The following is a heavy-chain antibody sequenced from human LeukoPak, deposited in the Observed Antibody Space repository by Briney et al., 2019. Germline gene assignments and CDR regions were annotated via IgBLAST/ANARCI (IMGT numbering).Heavy chain of an antibody. V-gene: IGHV3-33*01. CDR1: GFTFSSYG. CDR3: ARAGDAFDI. Sequence: LTGGSLRLSCAASGFTFSSYGMHWVRQAPGKGLEWVAVIWYDGSDEYYTDSVKGRFTIFRDNSKNTLYLQMNSLRAEDTAIYYCARAGDAFDIWGQGTMVTVSS. CDR2: IWYDGSDE. J-gene: IGHJ3*02.